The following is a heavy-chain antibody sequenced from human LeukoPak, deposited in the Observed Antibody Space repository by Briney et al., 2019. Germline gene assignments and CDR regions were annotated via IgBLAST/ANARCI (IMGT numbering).Heavy chain of an antibody. CDR3: ARSLDGIVASSLY. D-gene: IGHD6-13*01. CDR1: GFTVSNNY. Sequence: GGSLRPSCAASGFTVSNNYMSWVRQAPGKGLEWVSVIYSGGSTYYADSVKGRFTISRDNSKNTLYLQMNSLRAEDTAVYYCARSLDGIVASSLYWGQGTLVTVSS. J-gene: IGHJ4*02. V-gene: IGHV3-53*01. CDR2: IYSGGST.